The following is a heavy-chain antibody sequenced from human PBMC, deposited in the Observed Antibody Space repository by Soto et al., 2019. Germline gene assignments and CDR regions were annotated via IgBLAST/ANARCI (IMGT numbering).Heavy chain of an antibody. CDR2: IYYRGNT. V-gene: IGHV4-30-4*08. J-gene: IGHJ4*02. CDR3: SSAWYEYGTDV. D-gene: IGHD5-12*01. Sequence: PSETLSLTCTVSGGSISSDDYYWNWIRQRPGKGLEWIGNIYYRGNTNYNPSLKSRIIMSMDMSDNQFSLKLTSVTAADTPVYYCSSAWYEYGTDVWGQGTLVTVSS. CDR1: GGSISSDDYY.